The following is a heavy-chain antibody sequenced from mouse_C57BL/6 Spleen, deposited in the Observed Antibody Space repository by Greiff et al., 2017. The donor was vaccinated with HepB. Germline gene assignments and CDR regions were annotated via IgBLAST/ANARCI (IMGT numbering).Heavy chain of an antibody. CDR1: GYTFTDYN. Sequence: VQLKESGPELVKPGASVKIPCKASGYTFTDYNMDWVKQSHGKSLEWIGDINPNNGGTIYNQKFKGKATLTVDKSSSTAYMELRSLTSEDTAVYYCARSGSNYVFSFDYWGQGTTLTGSS. CDR3: ARSGSNYVFSFDY. J-gene: IGHJ2*01. CDR2: INPNNGGT. V-gene: IGHV1-18*01. D-gene: IGHD2-5*01.